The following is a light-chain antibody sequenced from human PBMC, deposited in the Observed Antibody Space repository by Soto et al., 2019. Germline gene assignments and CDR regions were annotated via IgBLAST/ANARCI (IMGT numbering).Light chain of an antibody. CDR1: QSVSSSY. V-gene: IGKV3-20*01. Sequence: EIVLTQSPGTLSLSPGERATLSCRASQSVSSSYLAWYQQKPGQAPRLLIYGASRRATGIPDRFSGRGSGTGFLLTISRLEPEDFAVYYCQQYGSSPPRTFGQGTKVEI. CDR3: QQYGSSPPRT. J-gene: IGKJ1*01. CDR2: GAS.